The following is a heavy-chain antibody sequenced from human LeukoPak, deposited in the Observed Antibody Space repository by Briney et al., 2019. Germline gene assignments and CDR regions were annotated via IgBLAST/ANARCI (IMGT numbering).Heavy chain of an antibody. J-gene: IGHJ5*02. V-gene: IGHV1-18*04. Sequence: GASVKVSCKASGYTFTSYGISWVRQAPGQGLEWMGWISAYNGNTNYAQKLQGRVTMTTDTSTSTAYMELRSLRSDDTAVYCCARSYITMVRGVIIKGRYNWFDPWGQGTLVTVSS. CDR3: ARSYITMVRGVIIKGRYNWFDP. D-gene: IGHD3-10*01. CDR1: GYTFTSYG. CDR2: ISAYNGNT.